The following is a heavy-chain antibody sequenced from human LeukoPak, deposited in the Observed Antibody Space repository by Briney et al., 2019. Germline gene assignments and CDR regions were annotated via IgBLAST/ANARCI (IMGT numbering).Heavy chain of an antibody. Sequence: SETLSLTCTVSGDSISNFYWNWIRQPPGQGLEWIGYIYYSASTNYNPSLKSRVTISVDTSKNQFSLKLSSVTAADTAVYYCARDPSYCSGGSCYARVGWFDPWGQGTLVTVSS. D-gene: IGHD2-15*01. CDR2: IYYSAST. CDR3: ARDPSYCSGGSCYARVGWFDP. J-gene: IGHJ5*02. CDR1: GDSISNFY. V-gene: IGHV4-59*01.